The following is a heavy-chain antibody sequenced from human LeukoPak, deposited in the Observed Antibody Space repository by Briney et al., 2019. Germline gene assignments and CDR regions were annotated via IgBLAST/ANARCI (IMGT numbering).Heavy chain of an antibody. CDR1: GYRFTNYV. V-gene: IGHV1-18*01. CDR3: VRDLGRLSRTYFDY. Sequence: ASVKVSCKASGYRFTNYVVTWVRQAPGQALEWMGWINTYNGATNSAQKLQGRITMTTDPSTSTAFIELRRLRSDDTAMYYCVRDLGRLSRTYFDYWGHGTLVTVSS. CDR2: INTYNGAT. D-gene: IGHD1-1*01. J-gene: IGHJ4*01.